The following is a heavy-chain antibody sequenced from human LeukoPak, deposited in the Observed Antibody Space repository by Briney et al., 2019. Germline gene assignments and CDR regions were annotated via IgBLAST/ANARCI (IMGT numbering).Heavy chain of an antibody. V-gene: IGHV3-7*03. J-gene: IGHJ4*02. D-gene: IGHD3-16*01. CDR1: GFTFSSYS. Sequence: GGSLRLSCAASGFTFSSYSMNWIRQAPGKGLEWVANIKQDGSEKYYVDSVKGRFTISRDNAKNSLYLQMNSLRAEDTAVYYCATTAGRTGGNSWGQGALVTVSS. CDR3: ATTAGRTGGNS. CDR2: IKQDGSEK.